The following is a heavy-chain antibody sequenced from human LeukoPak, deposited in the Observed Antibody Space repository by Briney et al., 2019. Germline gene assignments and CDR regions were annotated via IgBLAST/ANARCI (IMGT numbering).Heavy chain of an antibody. J-gene: IGHJ4*02. D-gene: IGHD6-13*01. Sequence: GGSLRLSCAASGFTFSDYYMSWIRQAPGKGLEWVSYISNSGSTIYYADSVKGRLTISRDNAKNSLYLQMNGLRAEDTAVYYCARVAEAAAFDYWGQGTLVTVSS. CDR3: ARVAEAAAFDY. V-gene: IGHV3-11*04. CDR1: GFTFSDYY. CDR2: ISNSGSTI.